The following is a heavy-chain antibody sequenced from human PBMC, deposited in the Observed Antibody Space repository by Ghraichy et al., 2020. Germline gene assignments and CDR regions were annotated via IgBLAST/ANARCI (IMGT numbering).Heavy chain of an antibody. D-gene: IGHD3-22*01. CDR1: GGSISSYY. CDR3: ARSTMIEPHDAFDI. V-gene: IGHV4-59*01. J-gene: IGHJ3*02. CDR2: IYYSGST. Sequence: SETLSLTCTVSGGSISSYYWSWIRQPPGKGLEWIGYIYYSGSTNYNPSLKSRVTISVDTSKNQFSLKLSSVTAADTAVYYCARSTMIEPHDAFDIWGQGTMVTVSS.